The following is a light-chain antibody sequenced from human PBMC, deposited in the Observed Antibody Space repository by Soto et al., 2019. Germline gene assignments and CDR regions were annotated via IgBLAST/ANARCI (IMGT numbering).Light chain of an antibody. V-gene: IGLV2-14*01. CDR3: IAYTGSSTSDV. CDR2: EVS. CDR1: SSDIGSYNH. Sequence: QSALTQPASVSGSPGQSITISCIGTSSDIGSYNHVAWYQQFPGKSPKLTIYEVSSRPSGVSSRFSGSKSGNTASLIISGLQAEDEADYYCIAYTGSSTSDVFGSGTKLTVL. J-gene: IGLJ1*01.